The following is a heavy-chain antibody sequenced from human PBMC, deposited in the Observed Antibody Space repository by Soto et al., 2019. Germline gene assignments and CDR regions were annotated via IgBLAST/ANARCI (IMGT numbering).Heavy chain of an antibody. V-gene: IGHV3-30*18. D-gene: IGHD3-22*01. J-gene: IGHJ4*02. CDR1: GFTFSSFG. Sequence: PGGSLRLSCAASGFTFSSFGMHWVRQAPGKGLEWVALISYNGHDKYYADSVKGRFTISRDNSKSTLSLQMNSLRPEDTAVYYCAKDLFINYDSSGSLSHWGQGTLVTVSS. CDR2: ISYNGHDK. CDR3: AKDLFINYDSSGSLSH.